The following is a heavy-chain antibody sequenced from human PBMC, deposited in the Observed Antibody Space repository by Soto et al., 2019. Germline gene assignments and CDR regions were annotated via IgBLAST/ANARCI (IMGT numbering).Heavy chain of an antibody. V-gene: IGHV1-69*01. J-gene: IGHJ6*02. CDR1: GGTFSSYA. CDR3: ARAPLRKGVYYDSFKGDYGMDV. D-gene: IGHD3-22*01. Sequence: QVQLVQSGAEVKKPGSSVKVSCTASGGTFSSYAISWVRQAPGQGLEWMGGIIPIFGTANYAQKFQGRVTITADESTSTAYMERSSLRSEDTAVYYCARAPLRKGVYYDSFKGDYGMDVWGQGTTVTVSS. CDR2: IIPIFGTA.